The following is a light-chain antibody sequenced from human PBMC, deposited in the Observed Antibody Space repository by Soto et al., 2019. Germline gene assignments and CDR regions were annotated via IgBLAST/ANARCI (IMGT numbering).Light chain of an antibody. CDR2: LGS. CDR1: QSLLHSDGYNY. CDR3: MQGRQTLPT. Sequence: DIVMTQSPLSLPVTPGEPASISCRSSQSLLHSDGYNYLDWYVQKPGQSPRLLIYLGSKRASGTPDRFSGSGSGTDFKLKISRVEADDVGVYYCMQGRQTLPTFGPGTKVDIK. V-gene: IGKV2-28*01. J-gene: IGKJ3*01.